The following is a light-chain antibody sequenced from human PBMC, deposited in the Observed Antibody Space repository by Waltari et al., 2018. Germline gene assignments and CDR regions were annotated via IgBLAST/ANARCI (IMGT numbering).Light chain of an antibody. CDR3: QSYDNSLSGM. V-gene: IGLV1-40*01. Sequence: QSVLTQPPSVSGAPGQRVTISCTGSSSNIGAGYDVHWYQQLPGTAPKLLIYTNSNRPSGVPDRFSGSKSGTSASLAITGLQAEDEADYYCQSYDNSLSGMFGGGTKLTVL. CDR2: TNS. J-gene: IGLJ3*02. CDR1: SSNIGAGYD.